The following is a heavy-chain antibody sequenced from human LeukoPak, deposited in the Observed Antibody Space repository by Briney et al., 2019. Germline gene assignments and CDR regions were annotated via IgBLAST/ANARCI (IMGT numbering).Heavy chain of an antibody. Sequence: GESLKISCKGSGYSFTSYWIGWVRQMPGKGLEWMGIIYPGDSDTRYSPSFQGQVTISADKSIGTAYLQWSSLKASDTAMYYCARFAQLVPPTRNWFDPWGQGTLVTVSS. CDR1: GYSFTSYW. D-gene: IGHD6-6*01. CDR3: ARFAQLVPPTRNWFDP. CDR2: IYPGDSDT. J-gene: IGHJ5*02. V-gene: IGHV5-51*01.